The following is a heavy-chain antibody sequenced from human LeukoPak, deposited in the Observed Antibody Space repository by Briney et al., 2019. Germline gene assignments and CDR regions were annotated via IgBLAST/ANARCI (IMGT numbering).Heavy chain of an antibody. J-gene: IGHJ4*02. V-gene: IGHV3-48*02. CDR3: ERPHYYDSSGCFY. CDR1: GFSFSSDS. D-gene: IGHD3-22*01. CDR2: ISSSSSTI. Sequence: GGSLRLSCAASGFSFSSDSMHWICQAPGKGLEWVSYISSSSSTIYYADSVKGRFTISGDNAKNSLYLQMNSLRDEDTAVYYCERPHYYDSSGCFYWGQGTLVTVSS.